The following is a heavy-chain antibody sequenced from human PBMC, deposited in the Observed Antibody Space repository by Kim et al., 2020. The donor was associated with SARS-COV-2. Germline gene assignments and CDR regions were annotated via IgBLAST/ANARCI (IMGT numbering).Heavy chain of an antibody. V-gene: IGHV3-43*02. CDR3: AKDISPAGDYDYVWGSYRWDLIY. J-gene: IGHJ4*02. Sequence: GGSLRLSCAASGFTFDDYAMHWVRQAPGKGLEWVSLISGDGGSTYYADSVKGRFTISRDNSKNSLYLQMNSLRTEDTALYYCAKDISPAGDYDYVWGSYRWDLIYWGQGTLVTVSS. D-gene: IGHD3-16*02. CDR1: GFTFDDYA. CDR2: ISGDGGST.